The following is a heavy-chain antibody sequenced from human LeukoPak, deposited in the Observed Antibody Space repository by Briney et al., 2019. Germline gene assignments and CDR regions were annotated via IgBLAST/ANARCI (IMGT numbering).Heavy chain of an antibody. D-gene: IGHD5-18*01. CDR2: ISSSGSSI. V-gene: IGHV3-48*03. CDR1: GFTFSSYE. CDR3: ARDRDGYSYGPRPYYFDY. J-gene: IGHJ4*02. Sequence: GGSLRLSCAASGFTFSSYEMNWVRRAPGKGLEWVSYISSSGSSIYYADSVKGRFTISRDNAKNSLYLQMNSLRAEDTAVYYCARDRDGYSYGPRPYYFDYWGQGTLVTVSS.